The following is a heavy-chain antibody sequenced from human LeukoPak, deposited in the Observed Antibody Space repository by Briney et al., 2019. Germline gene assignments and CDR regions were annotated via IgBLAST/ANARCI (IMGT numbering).Heavy chain of an antibody. D-gene: IGHD3-9*01. V-gene: IGHV1-2*02. CDR3: ATIMPGYYNGY. J-gene: IGHJ4*02. CDR1: GYTFTGYY. Sequence: ASVKVSCKASGYTFTGYYIHWVRQAPGQGLEWMGWINPDSGGTYYAQKFQGRVTMTRDTSISTAYMELSRLRSDDTAVYYCATIMPGYYNGYWGQGTLVTVSS. CDR2: INPDSGGT.